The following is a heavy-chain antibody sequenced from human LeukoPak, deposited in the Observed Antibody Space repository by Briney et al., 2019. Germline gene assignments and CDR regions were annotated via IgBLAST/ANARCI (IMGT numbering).Heavy chain of an antibody. V-gene: IGHV3-7*01. CDR2: IKQDGSEK. CDR1: GFTFSSYW. J-gene: IGHJ6*03. CDR3: ARKSYPFYYYYYMDV. D-gene: IGHD3-16*01. Sequence: GGSLRLSCAASGFTFSSYWMSWVRQAPGKGLEWVANIKQDGSEKYYVDSVKGRFTISRDNAKNSPYLQMNSLRAEDTAVYYCARKSYPFYYYYYMDVWGKGTTVTVSS.